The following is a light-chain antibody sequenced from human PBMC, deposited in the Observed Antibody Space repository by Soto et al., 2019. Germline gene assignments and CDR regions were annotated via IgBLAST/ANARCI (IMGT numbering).Light chain of an antibody. CDR3: QQYNNWPLMYT. J-gene: IGKJ2*01. CDR1: QSVSSN. CDR2: GAS. Sequence: EIVMTQSPATLSVSPGERATLSCRASQSVSSNLALYQQKPGQAPMLLIYGASTRATGIPARFSGSGSGTEYTLTISRLQSEDFAVYKSQQYNNWPLMYTFGQGNKLEIK. V-gene: IGKV3-15*01.